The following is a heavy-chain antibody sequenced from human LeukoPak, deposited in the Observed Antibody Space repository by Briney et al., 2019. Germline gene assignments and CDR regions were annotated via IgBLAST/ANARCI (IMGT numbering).Heavy chain of an antibody. D-gene: IGHD6-13*01. J-gene: IGHJ4*02. CDR1: GFTVSSYW. CDR3: ARDLSSRDAY. V-gene: IGHV3-7*03. Sequence: GGSLRLSCAAPGFTVSSYWMSWVRQAPGEGLEWVACIHQNGGTEYYVDSVKGRFAISRDNTKNSLYLQMNSLTIEDTAVYYCARDLSSRDAYWGQGTLVTVSS. CDR2: IHQNGGTE.